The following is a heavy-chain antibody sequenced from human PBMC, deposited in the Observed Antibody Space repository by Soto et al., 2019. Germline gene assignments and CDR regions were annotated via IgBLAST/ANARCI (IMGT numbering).Heavy chain of an antibody. CDR1: GFTFSNAW. D-gene: IGHD1-26*01. J-gene: IGHJ4*02. Sequence: PGGSLRLSCAASGFTFSNAWMNWVRQAPGKGLEWVGRIKSKTDGGATDYAAPVKGRFTISRDDSKNTLYLQMNSLKTEDTAVYYCTTPVSYSGSYYESYFDYWGQGTLVTVSS. CDR3: TTPVSYSGSYYESYFDY. V-gene: IGHV3-15*07. CDR2: IKSKTDGGAT.